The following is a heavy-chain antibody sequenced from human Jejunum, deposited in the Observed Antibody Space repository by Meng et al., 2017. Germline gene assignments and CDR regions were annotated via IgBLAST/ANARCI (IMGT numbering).Heavy chain of an antibody. Sequence: GGSLRLSCKGSGYTFTTKWIGWVPQMPGKGLEWMESFYPGDSDTRYSPYFQGQVTISAAKSISTDYLQWSSLKASDPAMYYCARAYYGYDSSGRGSYYGMDVWGQGTTVTVSS. CDR1: GYTFTTKW. CDR3: ARAYYGYDSSGRGSYYGMDV. V-gene: IGHV5-51*01. CDR2: FYPGDSDT. J-gene: IGHJ6*02. D-gene: IGHD3-22*01.